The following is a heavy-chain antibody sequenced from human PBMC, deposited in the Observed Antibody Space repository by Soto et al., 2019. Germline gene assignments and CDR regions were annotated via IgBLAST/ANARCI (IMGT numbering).Heavy chain of an antibody. D-gene: IGHD3-9*01. V-gene: IGHV3-11*01. J-gene: IGHJ4*02. CDR1: GFTFRDYY. Sequence: QVQLVESGGGLVNPGGSLRLSCAASGFTFRDYYMTWLRQAPGKGLEWVSYISPDGGNVYYADSVKGRFTVSRDNAKNSLYLQMNNLGAEDTAFYYCANDISPPGLHFDYWGQGTLVTVSS. CDR2: ISPDGGNV. CDR3: ANDISPPGLHFDY.